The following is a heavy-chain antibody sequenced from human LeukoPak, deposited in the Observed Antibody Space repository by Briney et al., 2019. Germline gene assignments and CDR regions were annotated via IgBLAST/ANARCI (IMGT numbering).Heavy chain of an antibody. D-gene: IGHD6-19*01. CDR2: ITNSGAST. J-gene: IGHJ4*02. CDR1: GFTFSTYV. Sequence: GGSLRLSYAASGFTFSTYVMSWVRQAPGKGLEWVSTITNSGASTYSAGSVKGRFTISRDNSKNTLFLHMNSLRAEDTAVYYCAKNLVRIAVPVPEIDHWGQRTRVTVSS. CDR3: AKNLVRIAVPVPEIDH. V-gene: IGHV3-23*01.